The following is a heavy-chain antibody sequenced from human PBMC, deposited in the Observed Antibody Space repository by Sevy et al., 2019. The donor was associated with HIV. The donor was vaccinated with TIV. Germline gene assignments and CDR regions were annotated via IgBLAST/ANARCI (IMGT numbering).Heavy chain of an antibody. CDR3: ASSYSSNLNRFDY. CDR1: GFTFDDCG. D-gene: IGHD6-13*01. J-gene: IGHJ5*01. Sequence: GGSLRLSCAASGFTFDDCGVSWVRQPPGKGLEWVSGINWNGDSTGYADSVKGRFTISRDNAKNSLYLQMNSLRAEDTALYHCASSYSSNLNRFDYWGQGTLLTVSS. V-gene: IGHV3-20*01. CDR2: INWNGDST.